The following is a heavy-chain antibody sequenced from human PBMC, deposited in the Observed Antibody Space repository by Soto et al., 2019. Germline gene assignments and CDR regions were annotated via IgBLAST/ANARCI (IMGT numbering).Heavy chain of an antibody. CDR2: ISYDGSNK. CDR1: GFTFSSYA. J-gene: IGHJ4*02. CDR3: AREGAYTPHFDY. V-gene: IGHV3-30-3*01. D-gene: IGHD3-16*01. Sequence: PGGSLRLSCAASGFTFSSYAMHWVRQAPGKGLEWVAVISYDGSNKYYADSVKGRFTISRDNSKNTLYLQMNSLRAEDTAVYYCAREGAYTPHFDYWGQGTRVTVSS.